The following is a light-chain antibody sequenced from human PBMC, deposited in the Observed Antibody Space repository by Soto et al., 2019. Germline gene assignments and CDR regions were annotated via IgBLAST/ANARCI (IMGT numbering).Light chain of an antibody. CDR3: QQYNDWPLT. V-gene: IGKV3-15*01. CDR2: GAF. J-gene: IGKJ1*01. CDR1: QSVSSN. Sequence: EIVMTQSPVTLSVSPGERVTLSCRASQSVSSNLAWYQQKPGQAPSLLIYGAFTRATGIPARFSGTGSGTEFTLTISSLQSEDFALYYCQQYNDWPLTFGQVTKLDIK.